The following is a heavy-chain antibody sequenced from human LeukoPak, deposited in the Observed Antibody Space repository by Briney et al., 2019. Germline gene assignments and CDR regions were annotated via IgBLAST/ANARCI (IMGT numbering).Heavy chain of an antibody. J-gene: IGHJ4*02. CDR1: GFTFSSYW. CDR2: IKQDGTEK. CDR3: AKEAARPS. Sequence: GGSLRLSCAASGFTFSSYWMSWVRQAPGKGLEWVANIKQDGTEKYYVDSLKGRFTISRDNAKNSLFLQMNSLRAEDTAVYYCAKEAARPSWGQGTLVTVSS. D-gene: IGHD6-6*01. V-gene: IGHV3-7*03.